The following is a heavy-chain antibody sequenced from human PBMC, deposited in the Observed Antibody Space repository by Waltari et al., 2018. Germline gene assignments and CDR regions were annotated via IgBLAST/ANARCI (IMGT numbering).Heavy chain of an antibody. J-gene: IGHJ6*03. D-gene: IGHD6-19*01. CDR1: GYSMRSGYY. V-gene: IGHV4-38-2*01. CDR3: ARVADSSGLGYYNHYFMDV. CDR2: IYESGNT. Sequence: QVQLQESGPGLVKPSETLSLTCGVSGYSMRSGYYRAWIRQPPGKGLEWIGSIYESGNTYYNPSLQSRVTISVDTSKNQFSLNLKSLTATDTAVYYCARVADSSGLGYYNHYFMDVWGKGAPVTVSS.